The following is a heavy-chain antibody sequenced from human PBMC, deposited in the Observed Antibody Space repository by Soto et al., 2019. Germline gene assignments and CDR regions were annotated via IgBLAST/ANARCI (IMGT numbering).Heavy chain of an antibody. D-gene: IGHD2-15*01. Sequence: QVQLQESGPGLMKPSETLSLTCTVSGGSISSYYWSWIRQPPGKGLEWIGYIYYSGSTNYNPSLKSRVTISVDTSKNQFSLKLSSVTAADTAVYYCAVGGPNPFCWGQGTLVTVSS. J-gene: IGHJ4*02. CDR2: IYYSGST. CDR1: GGSISSYY. CDR3: AVGGPNPFC. V-gene: IGHV4-59*01.